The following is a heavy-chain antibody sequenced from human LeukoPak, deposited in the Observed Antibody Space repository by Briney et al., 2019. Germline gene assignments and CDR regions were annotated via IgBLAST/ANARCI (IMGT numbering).Heavy chain of an antibody. CDR3: ARDLGTGVIVVGSFDY. CDR1: GFTFSDYY. J-gene: IGHJ4*02. Sequence: GGSLRLSCAASGFTFSDYYMGWIRQAPGKGLEWVSYISSSGSTIYYADSVKGRFTISRDNAKNSLYLQMNSLRAEDTAVYYCARDLGTGVIVVGSFDYWGQGTLVTVSS. D-gene: IGHD3-22*01. V-gene: IGHV3-11*01. CDR2: ISSSGSTI.